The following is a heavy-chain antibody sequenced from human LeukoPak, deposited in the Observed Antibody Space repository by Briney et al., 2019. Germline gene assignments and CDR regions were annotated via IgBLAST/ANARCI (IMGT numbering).Heavy chain of an antibody. D-gene: IGHD3-22*01. CDR2: IYTSGST. V-gene: IGHV4-4*07. CDR1: GGSISSYY. Sequence: SETLSLXCTVSGGSISSYYWSWIRHPAGKGLECIGRIYTSGSTNYNPSLKSRVTMSVDTSKNQFSLKLSSVTAADTAVYYCARDIGYYDSSGYPRDAFDIWGQGTMVTVSS. CDR3: ARDIGYYDSSGYPRDAFDI. J-gene: IGHJ3*02.